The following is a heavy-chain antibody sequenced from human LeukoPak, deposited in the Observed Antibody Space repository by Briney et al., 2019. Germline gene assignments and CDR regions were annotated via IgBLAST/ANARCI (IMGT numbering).Heavy chain of an antibody. CDR3: ARDRGGITFGGVIAHDTFDI. J-gene: IGHJ3*02. CDR1: GGTFSSCA. Sequence: GASVKVSCKASGGTFSSCAISWVRQAPGQGLEWMGRIIPILGIANYAQKFQGRVTITADKSTSTAYMELSSLRSEDTAVYYCARDRGGITFGGVIAHDTFDIWGQGTMVTVSS. V-gene: IGHV1-69*04. D-gene: IGHD3-16*02. CDR2: IIPILGIA.